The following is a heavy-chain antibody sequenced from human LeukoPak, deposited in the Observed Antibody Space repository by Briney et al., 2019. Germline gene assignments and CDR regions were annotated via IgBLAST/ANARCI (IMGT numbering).Heavy chain of an antibody. Sequence: SETLSLTCTVSGGSISSYYWSWIRQPPGKGLEWIGYVYYSGSTNYNPSLKSRVTISVDTSENQFSLKLSSVTAAGTAVYYCARSELLWFGGVNSGFDYWGQGTLVTVSS. J-gene: IGHJ4*02. D-gene: IGHD3-10*01. V-gene: IGHV4-59*01. CDR3: ARSELLWFGGVNSGFDY. CDR1: GGSISSYY. CDR2: VYYSGST.